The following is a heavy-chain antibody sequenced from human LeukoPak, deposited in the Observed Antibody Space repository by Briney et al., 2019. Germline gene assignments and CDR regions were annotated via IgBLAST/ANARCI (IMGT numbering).Heavy chain of an antibody. D-gene: IGHD4-23*01. Sequence: SETLSLTCTVSGASVNNGSHYWSWIRQPPGKGLEWIGYFCCRGSTKYNPSLKSRVTISVDTSKDQFSLKVNSVTAADTAVYYCAKAVAAVSLDYWGQGTLVTVSS. CDR1: GASVNNGSHY. J-gene: IGHJ4*02. CDR3: AKAVAAVSLDY. CDR2: FCCRGST. V-gene: IGHV4-61*01.